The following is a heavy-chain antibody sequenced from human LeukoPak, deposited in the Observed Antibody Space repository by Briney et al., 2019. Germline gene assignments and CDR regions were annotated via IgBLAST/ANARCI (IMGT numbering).Heavy chain of an antibody. V-gene: IGHV6-1*01. CDR2: TYHRSKWFN. J-gene: IGHJ4*02. CDR3: ARSAALGIDY. Sequence: SQTLSLTCAISGDSFSSNSAAWNWIRQSPSGGLQWLGRTYHRSKWFNGYAVSVRGRITINPDTSKNQFSLQLNSVTPEDTAVYYYARSAALGIDYWGQGTLVTVSS. CDR1: GDSFSSNSAA. D-gene: IGHD7-27*01.